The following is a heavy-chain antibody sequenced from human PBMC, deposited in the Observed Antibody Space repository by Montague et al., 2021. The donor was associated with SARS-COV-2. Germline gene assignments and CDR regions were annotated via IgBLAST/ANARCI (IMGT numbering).Heavy chain of an antibody. Sequence: TLSLTCTVSGGSTSSGSYYWSWIHQPPGKGLEWIGCIYYSGSSYYNPSLKSRVTISVDTSKNQSSLRLSSVTAADTAVYYCARARTSLIVVVNEFDYWGQGTLVTVSS. V-gene: IGHV4-31*03. CDR3: ARARTSLIVVVNEFDY. CDR2: IYYSGSS. J-gene: IGHJ4*02. D-gene: IGHD2-21*01. CDR1: GGSTSSGSYY.